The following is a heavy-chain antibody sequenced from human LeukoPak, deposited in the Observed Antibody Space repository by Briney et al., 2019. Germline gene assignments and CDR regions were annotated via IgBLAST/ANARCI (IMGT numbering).Heavy chain of an antibody. CDR2: ISYDGSNK. V-gene: IGHV3-30*04. J-gene: IGHJ1*01. CDR3: ARDRVAVAGHQYFQH. D-gene: IGHD6-19*01. CDR1: GFTFSSYA. Sequence: GRSLRLSCAASGFTFSSYAMHWVRQAPGKGLEWVAVISYDGSNKYYADSVKGRFTISRDNSKNTLYLQMNSLRAEDTAVYYCARDRVAVAGHQYFQHWGQGTPVTVSS.